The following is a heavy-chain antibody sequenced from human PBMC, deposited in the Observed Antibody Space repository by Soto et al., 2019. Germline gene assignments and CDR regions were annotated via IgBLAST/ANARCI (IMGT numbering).Heavy chain of an antibody. D-gene: IGHD6-13*01. CDR3: AKDGWGGGRPGIAAAGTRPGLKYFDY. CDR1: GFTFSSYA. Sequence: GGSLRLSCAASGFTFSSYAMSWVRQAPGKGLEWVSAISGSGGSTYYADSVKGRFTISRDNSKNTLYLQMNSLRAEDTAVYYCAKDGWGGGRPGIAAAGTRPGLKYFDYWGQGTLVTVSS. V-gene: IGHV3-23*01. J-gene: IGHJ4*02. CDR2: ISGSGGST.